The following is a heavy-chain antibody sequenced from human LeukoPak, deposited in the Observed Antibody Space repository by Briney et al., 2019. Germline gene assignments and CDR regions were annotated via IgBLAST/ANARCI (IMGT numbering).Heavy chain of an antibody. Sequence: KTGGSLRLSCAASGFTFSSYSMNWVRQAQGRGLEWVSSISGSSSYIYYADSVKGRFTISRDNSKDTLYLQMNSLRAEDTAMYYCAPRFSYSYFEYWGQGTLVTVSS. CDR1: GFTFSSYS. J-gene: IGHJ4*02. CDR3: APRFSYSYFEY. D-gene: IGHD2-21*01. V-gene: IGHV3-21*04. CDR2: ISGSSSYI.